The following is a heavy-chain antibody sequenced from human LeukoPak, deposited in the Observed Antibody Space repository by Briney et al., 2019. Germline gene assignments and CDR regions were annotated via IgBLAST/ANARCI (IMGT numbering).Heavy chain of an antibody. Sequence: SETLSLTCTVSGGSISSGDYYWSWLRQPPGKGLEWIGYIYYSGSANYNPSLKSRVTISVDTSKNQFSLKLSSVTAADTAVYYCAGRYCSGGSCPFDPWGQGTLVTVSS. CDR2: IYYSGSA. CDR1: GGSISSGDYY. J-gene: IGHJ5*02. CDR3: AGRYCSGGSCPFDP. V-gene: IGHV4-61*08. D-gene: IGHD2-15*01.